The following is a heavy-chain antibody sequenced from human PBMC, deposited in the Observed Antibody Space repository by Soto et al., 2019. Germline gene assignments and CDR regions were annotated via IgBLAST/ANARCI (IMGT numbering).Heavy chain of an antibody. CDR2: ISGSGGGT. J-gene: IGHJ2*01. D-gene: IGHD3-10*01. CDR1: GFTFSSYA. CDR3: AKRESTSYYGSGNWYFDL. V-gene: IGHV3-23*01. Sequence: EVQLLESGGGLVQPGGSLRLSCAASGFTFSSYAMSWVRQAPGKGLGWVSAISGSGGGTYYADSVKGRFTISRDNSKNTLHLQMNSLRVEDTAVYYCAKRESTSYYGSGNWYFDLWGRGTLVTVSS.